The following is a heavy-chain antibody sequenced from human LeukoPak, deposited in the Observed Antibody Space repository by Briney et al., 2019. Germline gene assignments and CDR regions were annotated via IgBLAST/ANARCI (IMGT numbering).Heavy chain of an antibody. Sequence: GGSLRLSCAASGFTFSSYEMNWVRQAPGKGLEWVSYISSSGSTIYYADSVKGRFTISRDNAENSLYLQMNSLRAEDTAVYYCARVPPYYYDSSGYYLDYWGQGTLVTVSS. CDR3: ARVPPYYYDSSGYYLDY. J-gene: IGHJ4*02. CDR2: ISSSGSTI. V-gene: IGHV3-48*03. CDR1: GFTFSSYE. D-gene: IGHD3-22*01.